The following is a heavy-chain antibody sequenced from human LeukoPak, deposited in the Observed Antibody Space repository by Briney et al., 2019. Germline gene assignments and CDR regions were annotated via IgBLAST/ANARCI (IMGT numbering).Heavy chain of an antibody. J-gene: IGHJ4*02. D-gene: IGHD3-10*01. V-gene: IGHV3-21*01. Sequence: GGSLRLSCAASGFTFSSYSMNWVRQAPGKGLEWVSSISSSSSYIYYADSVKGRFTISRDNAKNSLYLQMNSLRAEDTAVYYCARDMEGSGSYPYFDYWGQGTLVTVSS. CDR3: ARDMEGSGSYPYFDY. CDR1: GFTFSSYS. CDR2: ISSSSSYI.